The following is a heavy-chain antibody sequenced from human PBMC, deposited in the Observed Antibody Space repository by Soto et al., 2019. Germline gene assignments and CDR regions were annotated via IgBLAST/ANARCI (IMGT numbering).Heavy chain of an antibody. CDR1: GFTFSSYG. Sequence: GGSLRLSCAASGFTFSSYGMHWVRQAPGKGLEWVAVISYDGSNKYYADSVKGRFTISRDNSKNTLYLQMNSLRAEDTAVYYCAKGILNTAMVTFDYWGQGTLVTVSS. CDR2: ISYDGSNK. V-gene: IGHV3-30*18. J-gene: IGHJ4*02. D-gene: IGHD5-18*01. CDR3: AKGILNTAMVTFDY.